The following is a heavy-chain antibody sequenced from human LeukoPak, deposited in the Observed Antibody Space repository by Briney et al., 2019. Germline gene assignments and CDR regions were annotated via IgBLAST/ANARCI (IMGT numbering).Heavy chain of an antibody. Sequence: SETLSLTCAVNGGSFSGYYWSWIRQPPGKRLEWIGEINHSGSTNYNPSLKSRVTISVDTSKNQFSLKLSSVTAADTAVYYCARGVHGYTTSSHWFDPWGQGTLVTVSS. CDR1: GGSFSGYY. CDR2: INHSGST. CDR3: ARGVHGYTTSSHWFDP. V-gene: IGHV4-34*01. D-gene: IGHD6-6*01. J-gene: IGHJ5*02.